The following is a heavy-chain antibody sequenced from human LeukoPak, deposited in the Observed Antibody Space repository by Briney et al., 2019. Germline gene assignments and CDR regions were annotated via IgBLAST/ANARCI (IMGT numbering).Heavy chain of an antibody. CDR3: ARSGRTGYSLDY. V-gene: IGHV1-2*02. J-gene: IGHJ4*02. CDR2: IEPNSGDT. Sequence: ASVKVSFKASGYSFTGYFIHWVRQAPGHGIEWMGCIEPNSGDTKYAQKIQGRVSMPRDTSTRTAYMELSRQRSDDTAVYFCARSGRTGYSLDYWGQGTLVTVSS. D-gene: IGHD3-9*01. CDR1: GYSFTGYF.